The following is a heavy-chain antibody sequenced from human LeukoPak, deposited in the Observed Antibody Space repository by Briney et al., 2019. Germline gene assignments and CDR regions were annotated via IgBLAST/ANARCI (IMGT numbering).Heavy chain of an antibody. CDR2: IYSGGNT. CDR1: GFTVSSSY. Sequence: PGGSLRPSCVLSGFTVSSSYMAWVRQAPGKGLEWVSVIYSGGNTYYADSVKGRFTISRDNSENTVYLQMNSLRAEDTAVYYCARSLGGNPDYWGQGTLVTVSS. V-gene: IGHV3-53*01. J-gene: IGHJ4*02. D-gene: IGHD4-23*01. CDR3: ARSLGGNPDY.